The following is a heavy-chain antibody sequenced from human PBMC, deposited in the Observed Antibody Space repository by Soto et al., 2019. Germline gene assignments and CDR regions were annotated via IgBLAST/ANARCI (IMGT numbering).Heavy chain of an antibody. D-gene: IGHD2-15*01. CDR3: AREVVAATHWFDP. V-gene: IGHV4-34*01. CDR1: GGSFTGYY. Sequence: TLSLTCAVYGGSFTGYYWSWIRQPPGKGLEWIGEINHSGSTNSNPSLKSRVTISVDTSKNQFSLQLSSVTAADTAVYYCAREVVAATHWFDPWGQGTLVTVSS. CDR2: INHSGST. J-gene: IGHJ5*02.